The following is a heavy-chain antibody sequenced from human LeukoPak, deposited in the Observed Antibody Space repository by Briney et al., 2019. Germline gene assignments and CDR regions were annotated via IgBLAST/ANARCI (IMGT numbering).Heavy chain of an antibody. Sequence: SETLSLTCAVYGGSLSGYYWSWIRQPPGKGLEWIGEINHSGSTNYNPSLKSRVTISVDTSKNQFSLKLSSVTAADTAVYYCATGQLDSSGYSPPWFDPWGQGTLVTVSS. V-gene: IGHV4-34*01. D-gene: IGHD3-22*01. J-gene: IGHJ5*02. CDR3: ATGQLDSSGYSPPWFDP. CDR1: GGSLSGYY. CDR2: INHSGST.